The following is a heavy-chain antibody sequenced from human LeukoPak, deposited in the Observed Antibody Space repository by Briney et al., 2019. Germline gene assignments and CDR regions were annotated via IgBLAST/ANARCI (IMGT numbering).Heavy chain of an antibody. J-gene: IGHJ4*02. D-gene: IGHD3-22*01. CDR2: ISGSGGST. V-gene: IGHV3-23*01. CDR1: GFTLSSYA. CDR3: AKDYYDSSGYPPYYFDY. Sequence: PGGSLRLSCAASGFTLSSYAMSWVRQAPGKGLEWVSAISGSGGSTYYADSVKGRFTISRDNSKNTLYLQMNSLRAEDTAVYYCAKDYYDSSGYPPYYFDYWGQGTLVTVSS.